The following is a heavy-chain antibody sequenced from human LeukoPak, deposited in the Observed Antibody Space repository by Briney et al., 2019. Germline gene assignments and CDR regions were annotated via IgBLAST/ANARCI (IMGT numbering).Heavy chain of an antibody. V-gene: IGHV4-31*11. CDR2: IYYSGST. D-gene: IGHD4-17*01. CDR3: ARGTVTGFDY. J-gene: IGHJ4*02. CDR1: GGSFSGYY. Sequence: SETLSLTCAVYGGSFSGYYWSWIRQHPGKGLEWIGYIYYSGSTYYNPSLKSRVTISVDTSKNQFALKLSSVTAADTAVYYCARGTVTGFDYWGQGTLVTVSS.